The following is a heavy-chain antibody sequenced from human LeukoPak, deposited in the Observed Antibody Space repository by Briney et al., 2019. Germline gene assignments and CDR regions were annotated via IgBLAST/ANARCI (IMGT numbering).Heavy chain of an antibody. D-gene: IGHD4-17*01. J-gene: IGHJ5*02. CDR3: SRLSSHYGDYKVDP. CDR2: MNPHSGKT. V-gene: IGHV1-8*01. Sequence: GASVKVSCKASGYPFNNYDINWVRQATGQGLEWKGWMNPHSGKTGYAQNFQGRVTMTRDTSISTAYMELSCLRSEDTAVYYCSRLSSHYGDYKVDPWGQGTLVTVSS. CDR1: GYPFNNYD.